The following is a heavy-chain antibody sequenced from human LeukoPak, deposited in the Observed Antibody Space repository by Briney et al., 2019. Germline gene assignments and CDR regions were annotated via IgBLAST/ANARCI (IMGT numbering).Heavy chain of an antibody. CDR2: ISSSSSTI. Sequence: GGSLRLSCAASGFTFSSYSMNWVRQAPGKGLEWVSYISSSSSTIYYADSVKGRFTISRDNAKNSLYLQMNSLRAEDTAVYYCARGYDYVWGSYRYSGRYDYWGQGTLVTVSS. J-gene: IGHJ4*02. CDR3: ARGYDYVWGSYRYSGRYDY. CDR1: GFTFSSYS. V-gene: IGHV3-48*04. D-gene: IGHD3-16*02.